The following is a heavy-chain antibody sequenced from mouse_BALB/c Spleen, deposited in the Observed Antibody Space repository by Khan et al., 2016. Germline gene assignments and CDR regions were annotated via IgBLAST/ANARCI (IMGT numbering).Heavy chain of an antibody. CDR1: GYTFTNYG. J-gene: IGHJ1*01. Sequence: QIQLVQSGPELKKPGKTVKISCKASGYTFTNYGMNWVKQAPGKGLKWMGWINTYSGESTYADDFKGRFAFSLETSANTDYLQINNLKNEDTATXFCARYRYYYGSSRYFDVWGAGTTVTVSS. V-gene: IGHV9-3-1*01. D-gene: IGHD1-1*01. CDR2: INTYSGES. CDR3: ARYRYYYGSSRYFDV.